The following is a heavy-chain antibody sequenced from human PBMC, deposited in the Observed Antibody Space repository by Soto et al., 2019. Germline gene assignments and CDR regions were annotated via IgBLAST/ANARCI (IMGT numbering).Heavy chain of an antibody. CDR3: ASFSGCSTYFEY. Sequence: DSRKKSCKGSXGPCTSYWLAWSRQMPGEGLEWMGIIYPGDSDTTYSPSFQGQVKISADRCIRTAYLQWSSLKASDSVIYSGASFSGCSTYFEYWGPGTLVAVFS. J-gene: IGHJ4*02. CDR1: XGPCTSYW. D-gene: IGHD2-15*01. V-gene: IGHV5-51*01. CDR2: IYPGDSDT.